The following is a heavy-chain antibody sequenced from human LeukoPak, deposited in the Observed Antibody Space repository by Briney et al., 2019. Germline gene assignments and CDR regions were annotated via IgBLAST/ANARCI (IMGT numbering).Heavy chain of an antibody. Sequence: PSETLSLTGTVSGGSIGSYYWSWIRQPARKGLECIGSIYTSGSTNYSPSLKSRVTMSVDTSKNQFSLKLSSVTAAGTAVYYCAREVSGNYFLGYWGQGTLVTVSS. CDR2: IYTSGST. V-gene: IGHV4-4*07. J-gene: IGHJ4*02. CDR1: GGSIGSYY. CDR3: AREVSGNYFLGY. D-gene: IGHD1-26*01.